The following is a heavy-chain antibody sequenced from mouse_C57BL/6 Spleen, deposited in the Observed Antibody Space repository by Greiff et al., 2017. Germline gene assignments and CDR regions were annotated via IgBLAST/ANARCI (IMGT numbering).Heavy chain of an antibody. CDR2: ISSGSSAI. CDR1: GFTFSDYG. D-gene: IGHD2-4*01. Sequence: EVKVVESGGGLVKPGGSLKLSCAASGFTFSDYGMHWVRQAPEKGLEWVAYISSGSSAIYYADKVKGRFTISRDNANNTLFLQMSSLRSEDTAVYYCARGPYYDYGWFAYWGQGTLVTVSA. CDR3: ARGPYYDYGWFAY. V-gene: IGHV5-17*01. J-gene: IGHJ3*01.